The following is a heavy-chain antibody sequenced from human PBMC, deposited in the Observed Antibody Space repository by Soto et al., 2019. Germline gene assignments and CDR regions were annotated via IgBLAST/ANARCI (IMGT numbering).Heavy chain of an antibody. V-gene: IGHV2-5*02. CDR1: GFSLSTSGVG. CDR3: AHSDRLNYYGSVSTEGYFDL. J-gene: IGHJ2*01. Sequence: QITLKESGPTLVKPTQTLTLTCTFSGFSLSTSGVGVGWIRQPPGKALEWLALIYWDDDKRYSPSLKSRLTITKDTTKKQVVLTMTNIDPVDTATYSCAHSDRLNYYGSVSTEGYFDLWGRGTLVTVSS. D-gene: IGHD3-10*01. CDR2: IYWDDDK.